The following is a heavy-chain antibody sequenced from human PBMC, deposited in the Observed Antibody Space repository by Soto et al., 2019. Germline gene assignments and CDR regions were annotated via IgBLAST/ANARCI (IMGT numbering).Heavy chain of an antibody. CDR3: ARESRYSPCRWFDP. D-gene: IGHD6-13*01. J-gene: IGHJ5*02. CDR2: IYYSEST. Sequence: QVQLQESGPGLVKPSQTLSLTCTVSGGSISSGGYYWSWIRQHPGKGLEWIGYIYYSESTYYNPSSKSRVTIPVDTAKNQFSLKLSSVTAADTAVYYCARESRYSPCRWFDPWGQGTLVAVSS. CDR1: GGSISSGGYY. V-gene: IGHV4-31*03.